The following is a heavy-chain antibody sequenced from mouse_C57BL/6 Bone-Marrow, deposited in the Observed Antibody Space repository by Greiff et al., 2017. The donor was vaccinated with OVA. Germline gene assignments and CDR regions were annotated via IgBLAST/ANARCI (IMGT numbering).Heavy chain of an antibody. D-gene: IGHD2-4*01. CDR1: GYTFTDYY. V-gene: IGHV1-26*01. Sequence: VQLQQSGPELVKPGASVKISCKASGYTFTDYYMNWVKQSHGKSLEWIGDINPNNGGNSYNQQFKGKANLTVDKSSSTAYMEIRSLTSEDSAVYYCARTYDYDGAWFAYWGQGTLVTVSA. CDR2: INPNNGGN. J-gene: IGHJ3*01. CDR3: ARTYDYDGAWFAY.